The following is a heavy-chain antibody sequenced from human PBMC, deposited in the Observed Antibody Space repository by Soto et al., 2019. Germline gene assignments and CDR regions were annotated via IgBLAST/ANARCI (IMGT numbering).Heavy chain of an antibody. CDR1: GYTFTSYD. Sequence: QVQLVQSGAEVKKPGASVKVSCKASGYTFTSYDINWVRQATVQGREWMGWMNPNSGNTGYAQKVQGRVTMTRNTSGSKADVELSSLRAEDTAVYYCARGARVCTNGVCPGGEGRDYYYYGMDVWGKGTTVTVSS. CDR2: MNPNSGNT. J-gene: IGHJ6*04. CDR3: ARGARVCTNGVCPGGEGRDYYYYGMDV. D-gene: IGHD2-8*01. V-gene: IGHV1-8*01.